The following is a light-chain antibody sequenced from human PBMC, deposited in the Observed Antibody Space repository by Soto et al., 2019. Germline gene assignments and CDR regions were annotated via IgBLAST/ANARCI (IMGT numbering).Light chain of an antibody. CDR3: QSYDTSLSIWF. J-gene: IGLJ3*02. Sequence: QSVLTQPPSVSGAPGQRVTISCTGSSSNIGAGFETHWYVQLPGKAPKLLIYANTNRPSGVPDRFSGSKSDTSASLAITGLQAEDEADYYCQSYDTSLSIWFFGGGTKLTVL. CDR2: ANT. CDR1: SSNIGAGFE. V-gene: IGLV1-40*01.